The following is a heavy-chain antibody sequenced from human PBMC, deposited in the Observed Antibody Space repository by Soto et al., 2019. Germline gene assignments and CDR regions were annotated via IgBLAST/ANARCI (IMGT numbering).Heavy chain of an antibody. CDR2: ISAYSGDT. J-gene: IGHJ6*02. CDR3: ARDRGAAARLRGAYYSYGLDV. D-gene: IGHD6-6*01. Sequence: QVQLVQSGVEVEKPGASLKVSCNASGYTFSSYGISWVRQAPGQGLEWMRWISAYSGDTNYAQNFQGRLTMTTDTSTSTAYMEMRSLRSDDTAVYYCARDRGAAARLRGAYYSYGLDVWGQGTTVTVSS. CDR1: GYTFSSYG. V-gene: IGHV1-18*01.